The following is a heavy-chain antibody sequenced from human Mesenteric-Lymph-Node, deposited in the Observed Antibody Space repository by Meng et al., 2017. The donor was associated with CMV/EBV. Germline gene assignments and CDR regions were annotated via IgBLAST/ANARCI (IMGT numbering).Heavy chain of an antibody. J-gene: IGHJ4*02. CDR3: ATIGWYVPTFDY. CDR2: IKWNGGGR. CDR1: GFTFDDYA. Sequence: GESLKISCAASGFTFDDYAMHWVRQAPGKGLECVSSIKWNGGGRGYADSVKGRFTISRDNAKNSLYLQMNSLTTEDTVVYYCATIGWYVPTFDYWGQGTLVTVSS. V-gene: IGHV3-20*04. D-gene: IGHD6-19*01.